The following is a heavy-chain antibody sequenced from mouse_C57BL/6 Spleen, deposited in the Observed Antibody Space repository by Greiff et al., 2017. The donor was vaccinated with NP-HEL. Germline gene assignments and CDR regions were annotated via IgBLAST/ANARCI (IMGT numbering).Heavy chain of an antibody. J-gene: IGHJ2*01. CDR3: ARAETGTDY. CDR1: GYTFTSYW. V-gene: IGHV1-55*01. D-gene: IGHD4-1*01. CDR2: IYPGSGST. Sequence: VKLQQPGAELVKPGASVKMSCKASGYTFTSYWITWVKPRPGQGLEWIGDIYPGSGSTNYNEKFKSKATLTVDTSSSTAYMQLSSLTSEDSSVYYCARAETGTDYWGKGTTLTVSS.